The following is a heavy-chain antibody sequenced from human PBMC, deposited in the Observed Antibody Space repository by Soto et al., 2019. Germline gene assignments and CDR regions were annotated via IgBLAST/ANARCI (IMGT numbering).Heavy chain of an antibody. D-gene: IGHD1-26*01. V-gene: IGHV1-18*01. J-gene: IGHJ5*02. Sequence: ASVKVSCKTSGYSFTTYAINWVRQAPGQGLEWMGWISIYNGKTNYAQNLQGRVTLTADTSTRTAYMELSSLRSEDTAVYYCARDRGIVGAPGFDPWGQGTLVTVSS. CDR2: ISIYNGKT. CDR1: GYSFTTYA. CDR3: ARDRGIVGAPGFDP.